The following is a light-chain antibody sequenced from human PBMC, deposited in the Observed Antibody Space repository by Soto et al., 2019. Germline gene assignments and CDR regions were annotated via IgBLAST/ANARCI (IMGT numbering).Light chain of an antibody. CDR2: DAS. CDR3: QQRSNWIT. Sequence: EILLTQSPAPLSLSPGERATLSCRASQSVSSYLAWYQQKPGQAPRLLIYDASNRATGIPARFSGSGSGTDFTLTISSLEPEDFAVYYCQQRSNWITFGQGTRLEIK. J-gene: IGKJ5*01. V-gene: IGKV3-11*01. CDR1: QSVSSY.